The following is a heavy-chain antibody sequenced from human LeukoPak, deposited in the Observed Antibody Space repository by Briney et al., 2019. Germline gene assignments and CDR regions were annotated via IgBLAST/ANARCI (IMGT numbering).Heavy chain of an antibody. CDR1: GYTFTSYG. Sequence: ASVKVSCKASGYTFTSYGISWVRQAPGQGLEWMGWISAYNGNTNYAQKLQGRVTMTTDTSTSTAYMELRSLRSDDTAVYYCARGAYYYGSGSYPSGDYWGQGTLVTVSS. V-gene: IGHV1-18*01. CDR3: ARGAYYYGSGSYPSGDY. CDR2: ISAYNGNT. D-gene: IGHD3-10*01. J-gene: IGHJ4*02.